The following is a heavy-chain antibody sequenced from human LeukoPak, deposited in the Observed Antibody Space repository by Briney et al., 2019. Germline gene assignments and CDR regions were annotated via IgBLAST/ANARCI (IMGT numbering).Heavy chain of an antibody. Sequence: GGSLRLSCAASGFTFSSYWMHWVRQAPGKGLVWVSRINSDGSSGISYADSAKGRFTISRDNAKNTLYLQMNSLRAEDTAVYYCARPRVGATNPDYWGQGTLVTVSS. J-gene: IGHJ4*02. CDR3: ARPRVGATNPDY. D-gene: IGHD1-26*01. V-gene: IGHV3-74*01. CDR1: GFTFSSYW. CDR2: INSDGSSGI.